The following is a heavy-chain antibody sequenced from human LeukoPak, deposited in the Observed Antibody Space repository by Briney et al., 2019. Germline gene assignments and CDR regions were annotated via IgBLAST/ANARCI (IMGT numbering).Heavy chain of an antibody. D-gene: IGHD5-24*01. V-gene: IGHV4-59*01. J-gene: IGHJ3*02. Sequence: SETLSLTCTVSGGSISSYFWSWIRQPPGKGLEWIGYIYYSGSTNYNPSLKSRVTISVDTSKNQFSLKLSSVTAADTAVYYCARDRGRWLHRDAFDIWGQGTMVTVSS. CDR1: GGSISSYF. CDR3: ARDRGRWLHRDAFDI. CDR2: IYYSGST.